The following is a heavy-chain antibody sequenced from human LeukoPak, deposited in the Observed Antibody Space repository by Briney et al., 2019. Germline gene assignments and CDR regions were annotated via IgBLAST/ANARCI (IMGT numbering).Heavy chain of an antibody. V-gene: IGHV1-24*01. CDR2: FDPEDGET. CDR1: GYTLTELS. D-gene: IGHD2-21*02. Sequence: ASVKVSCKVSGYTLTELSMHWVRQAPGKGLEWMGGFDPEDGETIYAQKFQGRVTMTGDMSTSTVYMELSSLRSEDTALYYCARGLVVVTAVPLWGPHNWFDTWGQGTLVTVSS. J-gene: IGHJ5*02. CDR3: ARGLVVVTAVPLWGPHNWFDT.